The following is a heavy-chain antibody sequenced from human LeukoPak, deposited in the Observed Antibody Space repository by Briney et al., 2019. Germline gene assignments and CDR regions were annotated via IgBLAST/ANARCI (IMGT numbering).Heavy chain of an antibody. D-gene: IGHD3-3*01. Sequence: GGSLRLSCAASGFTFSSYGMHWVRQAPGKGLEWVAVIWYDGSNKYYADSVKGRFTISRDNSKNTLYLQMNSLRAEDTAVYYCARDFRPYYDFWSGYYPAYYYGMDVWGQGTTVTVSS. CDR3: ARDFRPYYDFWSGYYPAYYYGMDV. CDR1: GFTFSSYG. V-gene: IGHV3-33*01. CDR2: IWYDGSNK. J-gene: IGHJ6*02.